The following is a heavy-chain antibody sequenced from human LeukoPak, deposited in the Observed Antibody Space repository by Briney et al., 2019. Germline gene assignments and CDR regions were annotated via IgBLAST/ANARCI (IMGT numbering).Heavy chain of an antibody. CDR1: GYTLTELS. J-gene: IGHJ4*02. D-gene: IGHD6-13*01. CDR3: ATDRGIAAEPFDY. Sequence: AASVKVSCKVSGYTLTELSMHWVRQAPGRGLEWMGGFDPEDGETIYAQKFQGRVTMTEDTSTDTAYMELSSLRSEDTAVYYCATDRGIAAEPFDYWGQGTLVTVSS. V-gene: IGHV1-24*01. CDR2: FDPEDGET.